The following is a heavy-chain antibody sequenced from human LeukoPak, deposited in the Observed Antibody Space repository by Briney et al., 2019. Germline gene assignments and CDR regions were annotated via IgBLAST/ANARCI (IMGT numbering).Heavy chain of an antibody. CDR1: GGSISSGSYY. D-gene: IGHD3-22*01. J-gene: IGHJ4*02. V-gene: IGHV4-61*02. CDR2: IYTSGST. CDR3: ARDMGGLNYYDSSGYYGGHDY. Sequence: SQTLSLTCTVSGGSISSGSYYWSWIRQPAGKGLEWIGRIYTSGSTNYNPSLKSRVTMSVDTSKNQFSLKLSSVTAADTAVYYCARDMGGLNYYDSSGYYGGHDYWGQGTLVTVSS.